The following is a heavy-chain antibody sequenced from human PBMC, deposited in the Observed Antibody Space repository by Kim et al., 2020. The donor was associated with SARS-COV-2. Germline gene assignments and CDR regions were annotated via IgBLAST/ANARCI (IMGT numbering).Heavy chain of an antibody. CDR1: GGSISSSSYY. CDR3: AREVVTISPPFGAVDP. D-gene: IGHD2-21*02. V-gene: IGHV4-39*07. CDR2: IYYSGST. Sequence: SETLSLTCTVSGGSISSSSYYWGWIRQPPGKGLEWIGSIYYSGSTYYNPSLKSRVTISVDTSKNQFSLKLSSVTAADTAVYYCAREVVTISPPFGAVDPWGQGSRGTVSS. J-gene: IGHJ5*02.